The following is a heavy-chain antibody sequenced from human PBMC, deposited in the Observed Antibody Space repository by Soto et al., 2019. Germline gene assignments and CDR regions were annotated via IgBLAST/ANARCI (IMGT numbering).Heavy chain of an antibody. D-gene: IGHD6-13*01. CDR1: GGIFSSYA. Sequence: QVQLVQYGAEVKKPGSSVKVSCKTSGGIFSSYAISWVRQAPGQGLEWMGGLIPIFGRTNYAQKFQGRVTITADDSTSTAYMDLSSRRSEDTAVYYCATHRPIGLEAAPREGVDVWGQGTTVTVAS. V-gene: IGHV1-69*01. CDR3: ATHRPIGLEAAPREGVDV. J-gene: IGHJ6*02. CDR2: LIPIFGRT.